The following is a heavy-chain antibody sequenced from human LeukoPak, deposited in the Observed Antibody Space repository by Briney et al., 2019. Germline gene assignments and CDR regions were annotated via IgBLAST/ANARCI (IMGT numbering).Heavy chain of an antibody. Sequence: ASVKVSCKTSGYTFSAYIMHWVRQAPGQRLEWMGWIHSGNGNTKYSQNFQGRVTITRDTSATTVYMELSSLRSEDTGVYYRARDPPYSPWGQGTLVTVSS. J-gene: IGHJ5*02. D-gene: IGHD2-15*01. CDR2: IHSGNGNT. CDR3: ARDPPYSP. CDR1: GYTFSAYI. V-gene: IGHV1-3*01.